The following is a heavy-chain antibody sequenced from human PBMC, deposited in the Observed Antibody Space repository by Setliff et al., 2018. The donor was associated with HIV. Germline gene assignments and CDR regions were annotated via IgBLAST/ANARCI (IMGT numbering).Heavy chain of an antibody. CDR1: GYNFNSYG. Sequence: ASVKVSCKTSGYNFNSYGISWVRQAPGQALEWVGWISVSNDDTEYAEELQGRVTVTTDTSTGTAYMELRNLNLRSVTAADTAVYFCARDRFGVPANDWGQGILVTVSS. CDR2: ISVSNDDT. CDR3: ARDRFGVPAND. J-gene: IGHJ4*02. V-gene: IGHV1-18*01. D-gene: IGHD3-3*01.